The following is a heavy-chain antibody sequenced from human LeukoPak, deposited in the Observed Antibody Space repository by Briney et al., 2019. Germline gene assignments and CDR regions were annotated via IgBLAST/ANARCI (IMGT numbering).Heavy chain of an antibody. D-gene: IGHD3-10*01. CDR3: ARGYYGSGSYHWFDP. J-gene: IGHJ5*02. Sequence: PETLSLTCAVNRGFLRGYYWSWIRQPPGKGLAWMGEIHHSGSTNYNPSVKSRVTISVDTAKNQFSLKLSSLTAADTAVYYCARGYYGSGSYHWFDPWGQGTLVTVSS. CDR2: IHHSGST. CDR1: RGFLRGYY. V-gene: IGHV4-34*01.